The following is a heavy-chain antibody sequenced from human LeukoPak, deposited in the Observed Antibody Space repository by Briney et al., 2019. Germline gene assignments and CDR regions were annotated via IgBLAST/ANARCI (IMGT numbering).Heavy chain of an antibody. Sequence: GSLRLSCAASGFTFRSYAMHWVRQAPGKGLEWVTVISYDGSNEYYADSVKGRITISRDNSKDTLYLQMNSLRAEDTAVYYCASGGDTDSRYFKYWGQGTLVTVPS. CDR1: GFTFRSYA. J-gene: IGHJ1*01. CDR3: ASGGDTDSRYFKY. V-gene: IGHV3-30-3*01. D-gene: IGHD3-22*01. CDR2: ISYDGSNE.